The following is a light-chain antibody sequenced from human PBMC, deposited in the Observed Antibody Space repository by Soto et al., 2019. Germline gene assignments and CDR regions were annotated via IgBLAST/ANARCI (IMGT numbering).Light chain of an antibody. CDR3: QSYDNNNHGV. CDR1: SGSIANNF. CDR2: KDN. J-gene: IGLJ3*02. V-gene: IGLV6-57*01. Sequence: QSVSESPGKTVTMSCTRSSGSIANNFVQWYQQRPGSSPTTVIYKDNQRPSGVPDRFSGSIDSSSNSASLSISGLKTEDEADYYCQSYDNNNHGVFGGGTKLTVL.